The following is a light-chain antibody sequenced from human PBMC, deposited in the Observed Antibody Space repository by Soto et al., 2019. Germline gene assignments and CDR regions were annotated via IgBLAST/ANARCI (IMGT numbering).Light chain of an antibody. J-gene: IGLJ1*01. CDR3: SSYTSSITPYV. CDR2: EVS. V-gene: IGLV2-14*01. CDR1: SSDVGGYNY. Sequence: QSVLTQPASVSGSPGQSITISCTGTSSDVGGYNYVSWYQQHPGKAPKLMIYEVSNRPSGVSNRFSGSKSGNTASLTISGVQAEDEADYYCSSYTSSITPYVFGTGTKLTVL.